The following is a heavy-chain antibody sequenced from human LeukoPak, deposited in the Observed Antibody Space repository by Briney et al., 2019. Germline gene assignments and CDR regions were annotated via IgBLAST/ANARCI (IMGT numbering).Heavy chain of an antibody. Sequence: GGSLRLSCAASGFTFSSYWMHWVRQAPGKGLVWVSRINSDGSSTSYADSVKGRFTISRDNAKNSLYLQMNSLRAEDTALYYCAKGKDILTGYYKGHFDYWGQGTLVTVSS. CDR3: AKGKDILTGYYKGHFDY. V-gene: IGHV3-74*01. J-gene: IGHJ4*02. D-gene: IGHD3-9*01. CDR1: GFTFSSYW. CDR2: INSDGSST.